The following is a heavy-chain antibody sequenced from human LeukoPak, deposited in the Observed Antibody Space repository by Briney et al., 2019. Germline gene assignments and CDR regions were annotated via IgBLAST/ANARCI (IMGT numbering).Heavy chain of an antibody. CDR1: GFTFSSYS. D-gene: IGHD6-13*01. V-gene: IGHV3-48*01. Sequence: GGSLRLSCAASGFTFSSYSMNWVRQAPGKGLEWVSYISSSSSTIYYADSVKGRFTISRDNAKNSLYLQMNSLRAEDTAVYYCARDGDVSSWYRGVCAFDIWGQGTMVTVSS. CDR3: ARDGDVSSWYRGVCAFDI. CDR2: ISSSSSTI. J-gene: IGHJ3*02.